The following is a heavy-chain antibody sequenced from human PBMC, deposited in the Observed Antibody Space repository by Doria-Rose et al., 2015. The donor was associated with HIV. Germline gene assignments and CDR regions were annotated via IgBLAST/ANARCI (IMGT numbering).Heavy chain of an antibody. D-gene: IGHD6-13*01. CDR1: GVSLSSPGMG. CDR3: ARIKSSRWYHKYYFDF. CDR2: TFSDDER. Sequence: LKESGPVLVKPTETLTLTCTVSGVSLSSPGMGVSWIRQPPGKALEWLANTFSDDERSYKTSLKSRLTISRGTSKSQVVLTMTDMDPVDTATYYCARIKSSRWYHKYYFDFWGQGTLVIVSA. J-gene: IGHJ4*02. V-gene: IGHV2-26*01.